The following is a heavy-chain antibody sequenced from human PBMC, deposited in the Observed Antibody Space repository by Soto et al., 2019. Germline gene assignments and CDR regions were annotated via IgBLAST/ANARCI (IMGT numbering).Heavy chain of an antibody. CDR3: ARGDYGARSFDY. CDR1: GGSFSDYC. Sequence: PSETLSLTCAVYGGSFSDYCWSWIRQPPGKGLEWIGEINHSGSTNYNPSFKSRVTISVDTSKNQFPLKLSSVTAADTAVYYCARGDYGARSFDYWGQGTLVTVSS. CDR2: INHSGST. V-gene: IGHV4-34*01. D-gene: IGHD4-17*01. J-gene: IGHJ4*02.